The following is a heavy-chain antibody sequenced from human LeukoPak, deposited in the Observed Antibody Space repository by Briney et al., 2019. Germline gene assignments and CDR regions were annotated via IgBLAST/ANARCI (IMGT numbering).Heavy chain of an antibody. V-gene: IGHV4-39*01. CDR2: IYYSGST. CDR3: ARLDCSSTSCYTVGSGNFDY. Sequence: PSETLSPTCTVSGGSISSSSYYWGWIRQPPGKGLEWIGSIYYSGSTYYNPSLRSRVTISVDTSKNQFSLKLSSVTAADTAVYYCARLDCSSTSCYTVGSGNFDYWGQGTLVTVSS. CDR1: GGSISSSSYY. D-gene: IGHD2-2*02. J-gene: IGHJ4*02.